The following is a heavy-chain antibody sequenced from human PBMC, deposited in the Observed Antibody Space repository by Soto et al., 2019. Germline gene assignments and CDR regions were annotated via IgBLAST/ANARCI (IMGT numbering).Heavy chain of an antibody. CDR3: ARDPPLPAAMVD. Sequence: QVQLQESGPGLVKPSGTLSLTCAVSGGSISSSTWWSLVRQPPGTGLEWMGEIYHSGSTNYNPSLKSRVTISVDKSKNQFSLQLRSVTAADTALYYCARDPPLPAAMVDWGQGTLVTVSS. D-gene: IGHD2-2*01. CDR2: IYHSGST. J-gene: IGHJ4*02. CDR1: GGSISSSTW. V-gene: IGHV4-4*02.